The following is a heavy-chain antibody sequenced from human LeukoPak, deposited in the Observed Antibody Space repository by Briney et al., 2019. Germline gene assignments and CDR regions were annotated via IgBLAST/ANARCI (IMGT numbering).Heavy chain of an antibody. CDR2: ITYDGTKK. V-gene: IGHV3-30*04. J-gene: IGHJ4*02. Sequence: GGSLRLSCAASGFTLSSYAMHWVRQAPGKGMEWLAVITYDGTKKYYPDSVKGRFTISRDNSQSTLYLQMNSLRGEDTAVYYCASAALLWFGEIYFDYWGQGTLVTVSS. CDR3: ASAALLWFGEIYFDY. D-gene: IGHD3-10*01. CDR1: GFTLSSYA.